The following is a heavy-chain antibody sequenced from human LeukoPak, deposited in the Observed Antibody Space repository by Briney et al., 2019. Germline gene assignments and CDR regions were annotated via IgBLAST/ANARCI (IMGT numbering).Heavy chain of an antibody. D-gene: IGHD3-22*01. CDR1: GFTLSINY. CDR2: ISSSSSYI. V-gene: IGHV3-21*01. J-gene: IGHJ4*02. Sequence: PRGSLRLSCAASGFTLSINYMSWVRQAPGKGLEWVSSISSSSSYIYYADSVKGRFTMPRDKAKNSMYLQMKSLRAEDTAVYYCARDLSGDYDSSEIDYWGQGTLVTVSS. CDR3: ARDLSGDYDSSEIDY.